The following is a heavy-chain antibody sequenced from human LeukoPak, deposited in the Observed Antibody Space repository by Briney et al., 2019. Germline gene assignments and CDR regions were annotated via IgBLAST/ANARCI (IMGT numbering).Heavy chain of an antibody. V-gene: IGHV4-59*08. CDR1: GGSISSYY. J-gene: IGHJ4*02. D-gene: IGHD3-22*01. CDR2: IYYSGST. Sequence: SETLSLTCTVSGGSISSYYWSWIRQPPGKGLEWIGYIYYSGSTNYNPSLKSRVTISVDTSKNQFSLKLGSVTAADTAVYYCARLRDYYDSSGYHYYFDYWGQGTLVTVSS. CDR3: ARLRDYYDSSGYHYYFDY.